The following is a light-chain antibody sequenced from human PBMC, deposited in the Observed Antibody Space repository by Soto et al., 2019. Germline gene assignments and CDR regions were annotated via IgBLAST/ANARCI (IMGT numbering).Light chain of an antibody. J-gene: IGKJ4*01. CDR2: GAS. CDR1: QTVSTN. CDR3: QQYNDWPPLT. Sequence: EIVMTQSPATLSVSPGERATLSCRASQTVSTNLAWYQQTPGQAPRLLIFGASTRATGVPARFSGSGSGTEFTLTISSLQSGDFAVYYCQQYNDWPPLTFGGGTKV. V-gene: IGKV3-15*01.